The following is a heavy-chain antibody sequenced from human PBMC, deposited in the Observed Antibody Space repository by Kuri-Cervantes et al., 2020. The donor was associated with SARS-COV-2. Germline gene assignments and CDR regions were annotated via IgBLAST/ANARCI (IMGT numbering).Heavy chain of an antibody. CDR1: GFTFSSYE. J-gene: IGHJ6*02. D-gene: IGHD6-13*01. CDR3: ARSGSSWYAKPLFYYYGMDV. Sequence: LSLTCAASGFTFSSYEMNWVRQAPGKGLEWVSHISSSGSTIYYADSVKGRFTISRDNAKNSLYLQMNSLRAEDTAVYYCARSGSSWYAKPLFYYYGMDVWGQGTTVTVSS. CDR2: ISSSGSTI. V-gene: IGHV3-48*03.